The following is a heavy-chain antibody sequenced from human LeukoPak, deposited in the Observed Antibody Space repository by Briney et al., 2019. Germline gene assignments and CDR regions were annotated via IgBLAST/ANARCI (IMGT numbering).Heavy chain of an antibody. J-gene: IGHJ4*02. CDR1: GFTFSSYW. V-gene: IGHV3-7*01. CDR3: ARESPLAAAGH. Sequence: PGGSLSLSCAASGFTFSSYWMSWVRQAPGKGLEWVANIKQDGSEKYYVDSVKGRFTISRDNAKNSLYLQMNSLRAEDTAVYYCARESPLAAAGHWGQGTLVTVSS. D-gene: IGHD6-13*01. CDR2: IKQDGSEK.